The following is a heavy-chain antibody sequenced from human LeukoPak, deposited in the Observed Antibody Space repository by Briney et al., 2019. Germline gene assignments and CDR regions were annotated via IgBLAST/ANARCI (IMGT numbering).Heavy chain of an antibody. D-gene: IGHD6-19*01. Sequence: GGSLRLSCAASGFTFSSYAMSWVRQAPGKGLEWVAVISYDGSNKYYADSVKGRFTISRDNSKNTLYLQMNSLRAEDTAVYYCARENLAVANYYYGMDVWGQGTTVTVSS. CDR3: ARENLAVANYYYGMDV. CDR1: GFTFSSYA. J-gene: IGHJ6*02. V-gene: IGHV3-30-3*01. CDR2: ISYDGSNK.